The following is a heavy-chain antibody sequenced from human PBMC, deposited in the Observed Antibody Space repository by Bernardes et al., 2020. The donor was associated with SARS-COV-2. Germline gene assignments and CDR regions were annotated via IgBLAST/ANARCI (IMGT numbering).Heavy chain of an antibody. D-gene: IGHD2-21*01. J-gene: IGHJ2*01. Sequence: SVKVSCESLGGSFSSFAINWVRQAPGRGLEWMGRIIPFLDKTDYAQKFQGRVTITADKYTNTAYMELRSLRSEDTAVYYCAADTGGLYSGSDSYFDLWGRGTLITVSS. CDR2: IIPFLDKT. V-gene: IGHV1-69*04. CDR1: GGSFSSFA. CDR3: AADTGGLYSGSDSYFDL.